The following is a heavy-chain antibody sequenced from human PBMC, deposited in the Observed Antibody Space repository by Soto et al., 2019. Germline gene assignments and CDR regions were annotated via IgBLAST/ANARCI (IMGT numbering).Heavy chain of an antibody. CDR1: GYSFTSYW. V-gene: IGHV5-51*01. CDR2: IYPGDSDT. J-gene: IGHJ4*02. CDR3: ARQPQYTAIDFDY. Sequence: EEPLKISGKGSGYSFTSYWIGWVRQMPGKGLEWMGIIYPGDSDTRYSPSFQGQVTISADKSISTAYLQWSSLKASDTAMYYCARQPQYTAIDFDYWGQGTLVTVSS. D-gene: IGHD5-18*01.